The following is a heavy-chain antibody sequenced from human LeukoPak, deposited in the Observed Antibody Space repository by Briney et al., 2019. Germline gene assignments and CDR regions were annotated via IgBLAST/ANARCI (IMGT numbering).Heavy chain of an antibody. J-gene: IGHJ3*02. CDR3: ARDFDGHNAFDI. D-gene: IGHD3-9*01. V-gene: IGHV4-30-4*08. CDR2: IYYSGST. CDR1: GDSISSRDYY. Sequence: SETLSLTCSVSGDSISSRDYYWSWIRQPPGKGLEWIGYIYYSGSTSYNPSLKSRVTISVDTSKNQFSLRLSSVTAADTAVYYCARDFDGHNAFDIWGQGTMVTVSS.